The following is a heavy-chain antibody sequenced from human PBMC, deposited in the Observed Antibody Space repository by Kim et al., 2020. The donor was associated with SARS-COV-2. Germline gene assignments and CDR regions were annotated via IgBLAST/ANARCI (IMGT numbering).Heavy chain of an antibody. CDR2: INEDGGEK. V-gene: IGHV3-7*01. CDR3: ARNRRVPAGKWCFFY. D-gene: IGHD2-2*01. Sequence: GGSLRLSCAASGFTFSSYWMSWVRQAPGKGLEWVSNINEDGGEKFYVDSVKGRFTISRDNAKNTLYLQMNSLRAEDTAVYYCARNRRVPAGKWCFFYWG. CDR1: GFTFSSYW. J-gene: IGHJ4*01.